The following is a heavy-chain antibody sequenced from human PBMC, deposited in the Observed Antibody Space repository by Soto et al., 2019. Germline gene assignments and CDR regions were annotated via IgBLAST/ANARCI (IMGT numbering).Heavy chain of an antibody. CDR3: ARTYCGGDCYPYYYYYGMDV. Sequence: AASRVTFISYAVHWFRKTPGKGLEWVAVISYDGSNKYYADSVKGRFTISRDNSKNTLYLQMNSLRAEDTAVYYCARTYCGGDCYPYYYYYGMDVWGQGTTVTVSS. CDR2: ISYDGSNK. CDR1: RVTFISYA. D-gene: IGHD2-21*02. J-gene: IGHJ6*02. V-gene: IGHV3-30-3*01.